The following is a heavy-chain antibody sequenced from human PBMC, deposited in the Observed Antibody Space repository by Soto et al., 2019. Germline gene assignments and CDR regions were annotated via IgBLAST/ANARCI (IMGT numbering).Heavy chain of an antibody. V-gene: IGHV3-23*01. Sequence: EVQVSESGGGLVQPGGSLRLSCATSGFTFSNYPMNWVRQAPGKGLEWVSGISAGGDRTYYADSVKGRVTIFRDNSKNSVSLRMNSLRVEDTDVYYCARRVWGQGTLVTVSS. CDR1: GFTFSNYP. J-gene: IGHJ4*02. CDR3: ARRV. CDR2: ISAGGDRT.